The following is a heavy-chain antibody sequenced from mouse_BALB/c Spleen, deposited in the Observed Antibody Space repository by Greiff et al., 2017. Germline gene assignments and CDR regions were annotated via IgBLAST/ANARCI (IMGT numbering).Heavy chain of an antibody. CDR3: ARGEGIYYGYDDWYFDV. Sequence: EVHLVESGGGLVKPGGSLKLSCAASGFTFSSYAMSWVRQTPEKRLEWVASISSGGSTYYPDSVKGRFTISRDNARNILYLQMSSLRSEDTAMYYCARGEGIYYGYDDWYFDVWGAGTTVTVSS. CDR2: ISSGGST. D-gene: IGHD2-2*01. V-gene: IGHV5-6-5*01. J-gene: IGHJ1*01. CDR1: GFTFSSYA.